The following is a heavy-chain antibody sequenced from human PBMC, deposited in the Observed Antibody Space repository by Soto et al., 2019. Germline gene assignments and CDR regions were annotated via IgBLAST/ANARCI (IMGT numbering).Heavy chain of an antibody. CDR1: GYTFTSYD. CDR2: MNPNSGNT. Sequence: ASVKVSCKASGYTFTSYDINWVRQATEQGLEWMGWMNPNSGNTGYAQKFQGRVTMTRNTSISTAYMELSSLRSEDTAVYYCARGWYYDFWSGYYTRLGGFYGMDVWGQGTTVTVSS. D-gene: IGHD3-3*01. J-gene: IGHJ6*02. CDR3: ARGWYYDFWSGYYTRLGGFYGMDV. V-gene: IGHV1-8*01.